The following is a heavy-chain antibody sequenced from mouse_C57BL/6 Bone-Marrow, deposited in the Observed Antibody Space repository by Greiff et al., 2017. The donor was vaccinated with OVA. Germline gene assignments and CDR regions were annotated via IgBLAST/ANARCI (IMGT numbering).Heavy chain of an antibody. CDR3: ARDQYYGSRE. Sequence: DVKLVESGGGLVKPGGSLKLSCAASGFTFSSYAMSWVRQTPEKRLEWVATISDGGSYTYYPDNVKGRFTISRDNAKNNLYLQMSHLKSEDTAMYYCARDQYYGSREGGQGTLVTVSA. CDR2: ISDGGSYT. D-gene: IGHD1-1*01. J-gene: IGHJ3*01. CDR1: GFTFSSYA. V-gene: IGHV5-4*01.